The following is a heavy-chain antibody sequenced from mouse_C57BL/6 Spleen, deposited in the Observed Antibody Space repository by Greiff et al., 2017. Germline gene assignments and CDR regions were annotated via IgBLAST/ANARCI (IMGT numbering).Heavy chain of an antibody. CDR2: ISYDGSN. CDR1: GYSITSGYY. V-gene: IGHV3-6*01. Sequence: ESGPGLVKPSQSLSLTCSVTGYSITSGYYWNWIRQFPGNKLEWMGYISYDGSNNYNPSLKNRISITRDTSKNQFFLKLNSVTTEDTATYYCARGNPVWFAYWGQGTLVTVSA. CDR3: ARGNPVWFAY. J-gene: IGHJ3*01.